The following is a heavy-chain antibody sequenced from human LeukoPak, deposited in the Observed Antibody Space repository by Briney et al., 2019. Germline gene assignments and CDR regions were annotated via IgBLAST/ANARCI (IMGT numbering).Heavy chain of an antibody. Sequence: GESLKISCKASGYSFTSYWIGWVRQMPGKGLEWMGVIYPGDSVTRYSPSFQGQVTILADKSINTAYLQWSSLRASDTAMYYCARQGYSSAWSDYWGQGTLVTVSS. CDR2: IYPGDSVT. J-gene: IGHJ4*02. D-gene: IGHD6-19*01. CDR3: ARQGYSSAWSDY. CDR1: GYSFTSYW. V-gene: IGHV5-51*01.